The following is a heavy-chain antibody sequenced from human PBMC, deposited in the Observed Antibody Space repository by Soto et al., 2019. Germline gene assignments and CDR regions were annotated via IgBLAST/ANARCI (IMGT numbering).Heavy chain of an antibody. CDR2: ITTGGMS. V-gene: IGHV3-23*01. CDR3: ARIDKCNSQSSGWANRFDY. D-gene: IGHD6-19*01. CDR1: GFAFNNYA. Sequence: EVQLLESGGGLVQPGGSLRLLCAGSGFAFNNYAMTWVRQAPGKGLEWVSTITTGGMSFYANTVQGRFTISRDNTESTLYLQMNSLRAEDTAVYHCARIDKCNSQSSGWANRFDYWGQGTLVTVSS. J-gene: IGHJ4*02.